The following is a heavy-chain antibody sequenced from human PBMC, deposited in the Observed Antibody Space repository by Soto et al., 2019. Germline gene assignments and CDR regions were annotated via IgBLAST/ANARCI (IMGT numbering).Heavy chain of an antibody. CDR2: IIPILGIA. CDR3: ASVGGVKHAFDI. Sequence: ASVKVSCKASGGTFSSYTISWVRQAPGQGLEWMGRIIPILGIANYAQKFQGRVTITADKSTSTAYMELSSLRSEDTAVYYCASVGGVKHAFDIWGQGTMVTVSS. D-gene: IGHD6-6*01. V-gene: IGHV1-69*02. CDR1: GGTFSSYT. J-gene: IGHJ3*02.